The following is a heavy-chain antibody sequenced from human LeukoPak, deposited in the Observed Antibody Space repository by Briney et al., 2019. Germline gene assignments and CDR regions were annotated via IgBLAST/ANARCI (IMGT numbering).Heavy chain of an antibody. Sequence: KPSQTLSLTCTVSGGSISSGGYYWSWIRQPPGKGLEWIGYIYHSGSTYYNPSLKSRVTISVDTSKNQFSLKLSSVTAADTAVYYCARGMTTMDDAFDIWGQGTMVTVSS. CDR2: IYHSGST. D-gene: IGHD4-11*01. CDR3: ARGMTTMDDAFDI. V-gene: IGHV4-30-2*05. CDR1: GGSISSGGYY. J-gene: IGHJ3*02.